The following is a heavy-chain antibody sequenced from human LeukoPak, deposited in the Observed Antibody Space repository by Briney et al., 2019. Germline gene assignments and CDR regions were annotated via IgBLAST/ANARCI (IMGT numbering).Heavy chain of an antibody. CDR3: ARDLEVVAATGYFDY. Sequence: GGSLGLSCAASGFTFSDYYMSWIRQAPGKGLEWVSYISSSGSTIYYADSVKGRFTISRDNAKNSLYLQVNSLRAEDTAVYYCARDLEVVAATGYFDYWGQGTLVTVSS. CDR2: ISSSGSTI. D-gene: IGHD2-15*01. CDR1: GFTFSDYY. J-gene: IGHJ4*02. V-gene: IGHV3-11*04.